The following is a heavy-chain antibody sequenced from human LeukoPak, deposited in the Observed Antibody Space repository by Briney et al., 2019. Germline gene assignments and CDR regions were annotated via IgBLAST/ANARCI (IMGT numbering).Heavy chain of an antibody. J-gene: IGHJ1*01. V-gene: IGHV3-9*01. CDR1: GFTVSSNY. CDR3: AKDQRPSPEYFQH. Sequence: PGGSLRLSCVASGFTVSSNYMSWVRQAPGKGLEWVSGISWNSGSIGYADSVKGRFTISRDNAKNSLYLQMNSLRAEDTALYYCAKDQRPSPEYFQHWGQGTLVTVSS. CDR2: ISWNSGSI.